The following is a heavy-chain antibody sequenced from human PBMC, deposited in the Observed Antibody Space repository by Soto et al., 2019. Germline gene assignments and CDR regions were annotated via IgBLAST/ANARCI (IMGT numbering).Heavy chain of an antibody. Sequence: QLHLVQSGAEVKKAGSSVKVSCKASGGTVSSYAITWVRQAPGKGLEWMGVFIPIFVSAHYAPKFQGRITITADESTSTAYMELSGLTSEDTAIYYCARDGSSDTPGFRGYDLWGQGTQVTVSS. V-gene: IGHV1-69*01. CDR1: GGTVSSYA. J-gene: IGHJ4*02. CDR3: ARDGSSDTPGFRGYDL. D-gene: IGHD3-10*01. CDR2: FIPIFVSA.